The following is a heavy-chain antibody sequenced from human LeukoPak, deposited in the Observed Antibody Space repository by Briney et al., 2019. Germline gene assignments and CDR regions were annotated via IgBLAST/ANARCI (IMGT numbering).Heavy chain of an antibody. J-gene: IGHJ4*02. V-gene: IGHV3-23*01. CDR1: GFSFSSYD. D-gene: IGHD6-13*01. Sequence: GRSLRLSCAASGFSFSSYDMSWVRQAPGKGLEWVSTISGSGASTYYADSVKGRFTISRDNSKNTVYLQMNSLRAEDTAVHYCATFFSNTWSDRDYWGQGTLVTVSS. CDR3: ATFFSNTWSDRDY. CDR2: ISGSGAST.